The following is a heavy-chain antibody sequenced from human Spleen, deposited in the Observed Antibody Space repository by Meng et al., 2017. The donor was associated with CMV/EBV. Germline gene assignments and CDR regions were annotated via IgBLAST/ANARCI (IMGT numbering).Heavy chain of an antibody. CDR3: ARAVYDYDSSSTLGY. CDR1: FIFRDSW. CDR2: IRSGGGHK. Sequence: FIFRDSWLLWVRQAPGKGLEWVSSIRSGGGHKRYAESVRGRFTISRDNAKNALYLEINDLRAEDTAVYYCARAVYDYDSSSTLGYWGQGTRVTVSS. D-gene: IGHD3-22*01. J-gene: IGHJ4*02. V-gene: IGHV3-21*01.